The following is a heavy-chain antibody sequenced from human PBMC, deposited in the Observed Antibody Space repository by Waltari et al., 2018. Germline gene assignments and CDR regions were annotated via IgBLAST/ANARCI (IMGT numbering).Heavy chain of an antibody. J-gene: IGHJ6*02. D-gene: IGHD3-22*01. CDR1: GFTFSSYS. Sequence: EVQLVESGGGLVQPGGSLRLSCAASGFTFSSYSMNWVRQAPGKGLEWVSYISSSSSTIYYADSVKGRFTISRDNAKNSLYLQMNSLRAEDTAVYYCARYTTDDSSGYYYFYGMDVWGQGTTVTVS. CDR3: ARYTTDDSSGYYYFYGMDV. V-gene: IGHV3-48*01. CDR2: ISSSSSTI.